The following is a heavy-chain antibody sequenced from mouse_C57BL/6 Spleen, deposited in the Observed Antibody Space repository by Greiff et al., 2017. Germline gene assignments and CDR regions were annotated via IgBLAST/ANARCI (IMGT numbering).Heavy chain of an antibody. CDR2: IRNKANGYTT. CDR1: GFTFTDYY. V-gene: IGHV7-3*01. CDR3: ARYFRDYSNYVNYAMDD. D-gene: IGHD2-5*01. Sequence: EVKLMESGGGLVQPGGSLSLSCAASGFTFTDYYMSWVRQPPGKALEWLGFIRNKANGYTTEYSASVKGRFTISRDNSQSILYLQMNALRAEDSATYYCARYFRDYSNYVNYAMDDWGQGTSVTVSS. J-gene: IGHJ4*01.